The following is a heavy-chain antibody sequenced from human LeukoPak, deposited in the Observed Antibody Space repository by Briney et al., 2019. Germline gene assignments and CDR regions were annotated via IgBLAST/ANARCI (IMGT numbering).Heavy chain of an antibody. V-gene: IGHV4-59*01. CDR3: ARDRGQYYFDY. J-gene: IGHJ4*02. Sequence: SETLSLTCTVSGRPISSYHGSWIRQPPGKGLEWIGYIYYSGSTNYNPSLKSRVTISVDTSKNQFSLKLSSVTAADTAVYYCARDRGQYYFDYWGQGTLVTVSS. CDR1: GRPISSYH. CDR2: IYYSGST.